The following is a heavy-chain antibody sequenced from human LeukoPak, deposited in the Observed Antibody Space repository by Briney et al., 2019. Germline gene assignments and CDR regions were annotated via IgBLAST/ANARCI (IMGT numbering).Heavy chain of an antibody. J-gene: IGHJ4*02. CDR1: GYTFTSYY. CDR3: ATVKWSGHFDY. V-gene: IGHV1-46*01. D-gene: IGHD3-3*01. Sequence: ASVKVSCKASGYTFTSYYMHWVRQAPGQGLEWMGIITPSGGSTSYAQKFQGRVTMTEDTSTDTAYMELSSLRSEDTAVYYCATVKWSGHFDYWGQGTLVTVSS. CDR2: ITPSGGST.